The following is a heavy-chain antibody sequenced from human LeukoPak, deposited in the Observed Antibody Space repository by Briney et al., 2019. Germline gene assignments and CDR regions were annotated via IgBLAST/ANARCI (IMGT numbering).Heavy chain of an antibody. CDR1: GGSNSSGDYY. CDR2: IYYSGST. V-gene: IGHV4-30-4*01. D-gene: IGHD2-15*01. J-gene: IGHJ4*02. Sequence: SETLSLTCTVSGGSNSSGDYYWSWIRQPPGKGLEWIGYIYYSGSTYYNPSLKSRVTISVDTSKNQFSLKLSSVTAADTAVYYCASRYCSGGSCLPFEDWGQGTLVTVSS. CDR3: ASRYCSGGSCLPFED.